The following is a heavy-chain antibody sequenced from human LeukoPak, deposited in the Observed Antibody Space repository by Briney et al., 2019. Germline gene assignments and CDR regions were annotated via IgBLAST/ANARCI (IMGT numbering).Heavy chain of an antibody. J-gene: IGHJ4*02. CDR1: GFTFSSYA. CDR3: ARVEDYYYDSSIDNFDY. CDR2: IRNDGSNK. V-gene: IGHV3-30*02. Sequence: GGSLRLSCAASGFTFSSYAMHWVRQAPGKGLEWVTFIRNDGSNKYYADSVKGRFTISRDNSKNTLYLQMNSLRPEDTAVYYCARVEDYYYDSSIDNFDYWGQGTLVTVSS. D-gene: IGHD3-22*01.